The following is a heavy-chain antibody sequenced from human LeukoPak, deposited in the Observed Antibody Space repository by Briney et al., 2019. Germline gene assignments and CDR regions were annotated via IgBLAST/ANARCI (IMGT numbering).Heavy chain of an antibody. V-gene: IGHV1-69*13. D-gene: IGHD6-19*01. Sequence: ASVKVSCKASGGTFSSYAISWVRQAPGQGLEWMGGIIPIFGTANYAQKFQGRVTITADESTSTAYMELSSLRSEDTAVYYCAFIAVAATFDYWGQGTLVTVSS. CDR1: GGTFSSYA. J-gene: IGHJ4*02. CDR3: AFIAVAATFDY. CDR2: IIPIFGTA.